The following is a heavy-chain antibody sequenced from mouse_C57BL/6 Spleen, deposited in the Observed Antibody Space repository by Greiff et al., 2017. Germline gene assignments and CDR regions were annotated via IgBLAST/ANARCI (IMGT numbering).Heavy chain of an antibody. V-gene: IGHV1-4*01. J-gene: IGHJ4*01. D-gene: IGHD2-3*01. Sequence: QVQLQQSEAELARPGASVKMSCKASGYTFTSYTMHWVKQRPGQGLEWIGYINPSSGYTKYNQKFKDKATLTADKSSSTAYMQLSSLTSEDSAVYYCARNDGYYDAMDYWGQGTSVTVSS. CDR3: ARNDGYYDAMDY. CDR1: GYTFTSYT. CDR2: INPSSGYT.